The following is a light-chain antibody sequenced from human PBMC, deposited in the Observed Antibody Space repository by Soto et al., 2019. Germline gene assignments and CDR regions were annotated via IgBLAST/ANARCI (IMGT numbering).Light chain of an antibody. Sequence: DIVMTQSPDSLAVSLVERATINCKSSQSVLYSSNNKNYLAWYQQKPGQPPKLLIYWASTRESGVPDRFSGSGSGTDFTLTISSLQAEDVAVYYCQQYYSTLFTFGQGTRLEIK. CDR2: WAS. V-gene: IGKV4-1*01. CDR1: QSVLYSSNNKNY. J-gene: IGKJ5*01. CDR3: QQYYSTLFT.